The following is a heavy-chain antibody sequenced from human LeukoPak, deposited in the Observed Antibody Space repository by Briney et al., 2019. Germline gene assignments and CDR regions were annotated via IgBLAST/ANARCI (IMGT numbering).Heavy chain of an antibody. J-gene: IGHJ4*02. V-gene: IGHV1-2*02. Sequence: WMGWINPNSGGTNYAQKFQGRVTMTRGTSISTAYMELSRLRSDDTAVYYCARVFGITPFDYWGQGTLVTVSS. CDR3: ARVFGITPFDY. CDR2: INPNSGGT. D-gene: IGHD2-15*01.